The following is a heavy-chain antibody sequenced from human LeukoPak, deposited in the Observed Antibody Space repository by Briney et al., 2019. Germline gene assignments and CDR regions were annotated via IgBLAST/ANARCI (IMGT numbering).Heavy chain of an antibody. D-gene: IGHD3-9*01. CDR1: GFTFSSYG. Sequence: PGGSLRLSCAASGFTFSSYGMHWVRQAPGKGLEWVAVISYDGSNKYYADSVKGRFTISRDNSKNTLYLQMNSLRAEDTAVYYCAKDYDILTGYYFDYWGQGTLVTVYS. CDR3: AKDYDILTGYYFDY. J-gene: IGHJ4*02. CDR2: ISYDGSNK. V-gene: IGHV3-30*18.